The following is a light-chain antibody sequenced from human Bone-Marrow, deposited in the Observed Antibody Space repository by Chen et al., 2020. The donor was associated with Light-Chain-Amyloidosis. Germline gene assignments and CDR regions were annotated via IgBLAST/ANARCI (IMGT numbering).Light chain of an antibody. CDR1: SGSIATNY. CDR3: QSYQGSSQGV. V-gene: IGLV6-57*01. Sequence: KFMLTQPHSVSESPGKTVIISCTRSSGSIATNYVQWYQQRPGSSPTTVIYEDDQRPSGVPELFSGSLDRSTNSASLTHSWMKTEDEADYYCQSYQGSSQGVFGGGTKLTVL. J-gene: IGLJ3*02. CDR2: EDD.